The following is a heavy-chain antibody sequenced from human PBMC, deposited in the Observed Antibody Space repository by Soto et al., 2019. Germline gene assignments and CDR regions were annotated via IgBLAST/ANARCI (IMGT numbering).Heavy chain of an antibody. CDR1: GYIFTGYH. Sequence: ASVKVSCKASGYIFTGYHIHWVRQAPGRGLEWMGWINPNGGDTEYAQNFQGRVTMTRDASFNLVYMEMSGLMSDDTAVYYCARDARGTRGFDEMDIWGQGTKVTVSS. CDR3: ARDARGTRGFDEMDI. V-gene: IGHV1-2*02. CDR2: INPNGGDT. D-gene: IGHD3-9*01. J-gene: IGHJ6*02.